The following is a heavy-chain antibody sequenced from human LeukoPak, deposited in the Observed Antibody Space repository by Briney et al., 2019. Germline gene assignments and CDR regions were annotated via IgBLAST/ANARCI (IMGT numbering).Heavy chain of an antibody. J-gene: IGHJ4*02. CDR1: GYSFTSYG. CDR2: ISTYNGST. V-gene: IGHV1-18*01. CDR3: ARDEPGYESGGYNLPLGY. D-gene: IGHD1-14*01. Sequence: ASVKVSCKASGYSFTSYGLTWVRQAPGQGLEWMGWISTYNGSTNYAQNLQGRITMTTDTPTSTAYMELRSLRFDDTAEYYCARDEPGYESGGYNLPLGYWGQGTLVTVSS.